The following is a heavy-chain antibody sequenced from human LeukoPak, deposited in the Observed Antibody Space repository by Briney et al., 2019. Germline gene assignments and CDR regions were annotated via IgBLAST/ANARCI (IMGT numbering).Heavy chain of an antibody. D-gene: IGHD2-21*02. CDR1: GFTFSNAW. V-gene: IGHV3-15*01. Sequence: GGSLRLSCAASGFTFSNAWMSWVRQAPGKGLEWVGRIKSKTDGGTTDYAAPVKGRFTISRDDSKNTLYLQMNSLKTEDTAVYYCTSKAPLAYCGGDCSNNAFDIWGQGTMVTVSS. CDR2: IKSKTDGGTT. CDR3: TSKAPLAYCGGDCSNNAFDI. J-gene: IGHJ3*02.